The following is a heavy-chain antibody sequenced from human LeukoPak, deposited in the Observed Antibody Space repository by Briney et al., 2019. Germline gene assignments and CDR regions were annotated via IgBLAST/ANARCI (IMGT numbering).Heavy chain of an antibody. D-gene: IGHD2-21*02. CDR1: GDSITSSSHY. V-gene: IGHV4-39*01. Sequence: PSETLSLTCTVSGDSITSSSHYRGWIRPPPGRTLEWVGRIHHTGRNYSNAALKSRVHISMDMSKGQFSLELNSVTAADSCVYYCVAEMTASAAFDIWGRETRVAVSS. CDR2: IHHTGRN. J-gene: IGHJ3*02. CDR3: VAEMTASAAFDI.